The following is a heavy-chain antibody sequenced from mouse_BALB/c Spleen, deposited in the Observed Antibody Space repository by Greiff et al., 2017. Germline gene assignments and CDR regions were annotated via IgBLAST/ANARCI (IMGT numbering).Heavy chain of an antibody. V-gene: IGHV5-4*02. CDR1: GFTFSDYY. CDR2: ISDGGSYT. D-gene: IGHD2-14*01. Sequence: DVMLVESGGGLVKPGGSLKLSCAASGFTFSDYYMYWVRQTPEKRLEWVATISDGGSYTYYPDSVKGRFTISRDNAKNNLYLQMSSLKSEDTAMYYCARWYDGAMDYWGQGTSVTVSS. J-gene: IGHJ4*01. CDR3: ARWYDGAMDY.